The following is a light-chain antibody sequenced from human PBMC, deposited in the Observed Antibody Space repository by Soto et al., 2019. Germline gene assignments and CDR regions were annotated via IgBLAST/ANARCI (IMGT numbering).Light chain of an antibody. CDR2: SNN. V-gene: IGLV1-44*01. CDR1: SSNIGSYI. Sequence: QSALTQPPSASGTPGQRVTISCSGSSSNIGSYIVNWYQQLPGAAPKLLIYSNNQRPSGVPDRFSGSKSGTSASLAISGLQSEDEADYYCAAWDDGLNGPLFGGGTKLTVL. CDR3: AAWDDGLNGPL. J-gene: IGLJ2*01.